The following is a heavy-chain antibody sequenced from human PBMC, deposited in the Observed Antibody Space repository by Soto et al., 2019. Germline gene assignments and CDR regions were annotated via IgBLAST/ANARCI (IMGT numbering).Heavy chain of an antibody. J-gene: IGHJ3*02. V-gene: IGHV4-39*01. Sequence: SETLSLTCTVSGGSISSSSYYWGWIRQPPGKGLEWIGSIYYSGSTYYNPSLKSRVTISVDTSKNQFSLKLSSVTAADTAVYYCARRGLTGDLPDAFDIWGQGTMGTVSS. CDR2: IYYSGST. CDR3: ARRGLTGDLPDAFDI. D-gene: IGHD7-27*01. CDR1: GGSISSSSYY.